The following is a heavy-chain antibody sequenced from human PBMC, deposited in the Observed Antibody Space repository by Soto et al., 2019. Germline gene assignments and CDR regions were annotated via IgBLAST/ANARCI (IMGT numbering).Heavy chain of an antibody. CDR3: ATMGVSTPPP. CDR1: GFVFNNAW. J-gene: IGHJ5*02. Sequence: GGSLRLSCVASGFVFNNAWMNWVRQAPGTGLEWVGRIKDGSIVTATDYAAPVKGRFTISRDDSKNTLYLQMDSLKTEDTAMYYCATMGVSTPPPWGQGTLVTVSS. V-gene: IGHV3-15*07. CDR2: IKDGSIVTAT. D-gene: IGHD1-26*01.